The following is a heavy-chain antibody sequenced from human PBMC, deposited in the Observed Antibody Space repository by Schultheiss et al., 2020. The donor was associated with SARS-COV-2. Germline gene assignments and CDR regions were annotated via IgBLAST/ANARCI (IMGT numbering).Heavy chain of an antibody. J-gene: IGHJ4*02. V-gene: IGHV1-2*06. D-gene: IGHD6-13*01. CDR3: AKDSNWVMDPSSSWYHYRFDY. CDR2: INPNSGGT. Sequence: ASVKVSCKASGYTFTGYYMHWVRQAPGQGLEWMGRINPNSGGTNYAQKFQGRVTITRDTSASTAYMELSSLRSEDTAVYYCAKDSNWVMDPSSSWYHYRFDYWGQGTLVTVSS. CDR1: GYTFTGYY.